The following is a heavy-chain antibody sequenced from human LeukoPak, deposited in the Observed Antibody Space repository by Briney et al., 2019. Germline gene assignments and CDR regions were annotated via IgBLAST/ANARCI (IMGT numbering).Heavy chain of an antibody. V-gene: IGHV3-43D*04. CDR1: GFTFDDYA. J-gene: IGHJ4*02. Sequence: GGSLRLSCAASGFTFDDYAMHWVRQAPGKGLEWVSPISWDGGSTYYADSVKGRFTISRDNSKNSLYLQMNSLRAEDTALYYCAKIDGYCSGGSCYSFDYWGQGTLVTVSS. D-gene: IGHD2-15*01. CDR3: AKIDGYCSGGSCYSFDY. CDR2: ISWDGGST.